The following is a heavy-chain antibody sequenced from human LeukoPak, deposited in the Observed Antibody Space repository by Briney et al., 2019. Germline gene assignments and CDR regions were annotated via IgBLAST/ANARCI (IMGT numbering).Heavy chain of an antibody. J-gene: IGHJ5*02. CDR1: GYTLTELS. D-gene: IGHD3-10*01. V-gene: IGHV1-24*01. CDR2: FDPEDGET. CDR3: ARGPSRGANYNWFDP. Sequence: ASVKVSCKVSGYTLTELSMHWVRQAPGKGLEWMGGFDPEDGETIYAQKFQGRVTMTEDTSTDTAYMELSSLRSEDTAVYYCARGPSRGANYNWFDPWGQGTLVTVSS.